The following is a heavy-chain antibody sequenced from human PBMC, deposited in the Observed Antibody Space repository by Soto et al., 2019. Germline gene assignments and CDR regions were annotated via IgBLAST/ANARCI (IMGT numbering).Heavy chain of an antibody. CDR2: IYWDGDR. V-gene: IGHV2-5*02. CDR1: GFLLTSSGVG. D-gene: IGHD1-20*01. Sequence: QITLKESGPTLLEPTQTLTLTCSFSGFLLTSSGVGVGWLRQAPGKALECLGIIYWDGDRRYNPSLRQRLTITKDTPKNQVVLTMTYMEPVDTATYYCAHRVPYNSYWDVGWFDPWGQGTLVTVS. CDR3: AHRVPYNSYWDVGWFDP. J-gene: IGHJ5*02.